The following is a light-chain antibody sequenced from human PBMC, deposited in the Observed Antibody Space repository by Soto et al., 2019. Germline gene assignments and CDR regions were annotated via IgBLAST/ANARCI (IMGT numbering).Light chain of an antibody. CDR3: QQSYITPT. J-gene: IGKJ4*01. CDR1: QSIRSY. CDR2: AAS. V-gene: IGKV1-39*01. Sequence: DIQMTQSPSPLPASVGDRVTITCRASQSIRSYLNWYQQKPGKAPKLLIYAASSLQTGVPSRFTGNGSGTDFSLTISSLQPEDFATYFCQQSYITPTFGGGTKVEI.